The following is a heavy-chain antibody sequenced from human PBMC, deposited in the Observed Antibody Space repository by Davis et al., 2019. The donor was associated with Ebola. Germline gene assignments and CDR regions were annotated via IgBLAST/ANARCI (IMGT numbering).Heavy chain of an antibody. Sequence: GESLKISCKGSGYTFSNNWIAWVRQMPGKGLEWMGIIYPRDSDTRYSPSFQGQVTISPDQSINTAYLQWNTLKASDTGVYYCARAPGNLYDSSGYHYYFDYWGLGTLVTVSS. D-gene: IGHD3-22*01. CDR2: IYPRDSDT. CDR3: ARAPGNLYDSSGYHYYFDY. V-gene: IGHV5-51*01. J-gene: IGHJ4*02. CDR1: GYTFSNNW.